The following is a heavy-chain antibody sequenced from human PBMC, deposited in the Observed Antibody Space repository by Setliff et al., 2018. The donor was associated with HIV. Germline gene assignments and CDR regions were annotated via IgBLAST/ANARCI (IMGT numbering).Heavy chain of an antibody. V-gene: IGHV4-4*08. J-gene: IGHJ4*02. Sequence: LSLTCTVSGGSIRSFFWSWIRQPPGKGLEWIGHIYTSGSTNYNPSLKSRVTMSVDTSKNQFSLNLSSVTSADTAVYYCALDPGYRRDYWGQGTLVTVSS. CDR3: ALDPGYRRDY. CDR1: GGSIRSFF. D-gene: IGHD5-12*01. CDR2: IYTSGST.